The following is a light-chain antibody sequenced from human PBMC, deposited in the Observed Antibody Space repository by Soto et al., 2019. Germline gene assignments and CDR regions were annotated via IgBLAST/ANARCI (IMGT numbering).Light chain of an antibody. CDR2: KAS. V-gene: IGKV1-5*03. Sequence: DIQMTQSASTVSGSVGDRVTITCRASQTISSWLAWYQQKPGKAPKLLIYKASTLKSGVPSRFSGSGSGTEFTLTISSLQSEDFAVYFCQQYNNWPPVTFGPRSKADI. J-gene: IGKJ3*01. CDR3: QQYNNWPPVT. CDR1: QTISSW.